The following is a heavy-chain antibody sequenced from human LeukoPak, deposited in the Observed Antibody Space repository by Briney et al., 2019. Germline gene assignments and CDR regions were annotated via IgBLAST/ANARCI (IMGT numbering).Heavy chain of an antibody. D-gene: IGHD2-8*01. CDR2: ISDSGITE. J-gene: IGHJ5*01. V-gene: IGHV3-48*03. CDR3: ARDGTTNRYNWFDS. Sequence: GGSLRLSCAASGFSLSSFQMNWVRQAPGKGLEWISYISDSGITEYYADSVKGRFTISRDNAKNSLYLQMNSRTGEDTALYYCARDGTTNRYNWFDSWGQGTLVTVSS. CDR1: GFSLSSFQ.